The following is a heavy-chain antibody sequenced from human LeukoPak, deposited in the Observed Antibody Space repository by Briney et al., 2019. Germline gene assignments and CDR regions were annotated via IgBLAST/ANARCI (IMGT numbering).Heavy chain of an antibody. V-gene: IGHV3-23*01. CDR3: ARVKPNYYDSSAYGTFDI. CDR2: ISGSGANT. CDR1: GFTFNNYA. J-gene: IGHJ3*02. D-gene: IGHD3-22*01. Sequence: GGSLRLSCAASGFTFNNYAMSWVRQAPGKGLEWVSGISGSGANTYYADSVKGRFTISRDNSKNTLFLQMNSLRSEDTAVYYCARVKPNYYDSSAYGTFDIWGQGTMVTVSS.